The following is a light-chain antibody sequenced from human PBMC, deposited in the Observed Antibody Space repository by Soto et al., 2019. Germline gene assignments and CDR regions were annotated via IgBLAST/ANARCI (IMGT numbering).Light chain of an antibody. CDR1: TSNIGAGYD. CDR2: GNT. CDR3: QSYDNTLSGPIYV. V-gene: IGLV1-40*01. J-gene: IGLJ1*01. Sequence: QSVLTQPPSVSGALGQRVTISCTGITSNIGAGYDVHWYQLLPGRAPKLLIYGNTNRPSGVPDRFSGSKSATSASVAITGLQAEDEAIYYCQSYDNTLSGPIYVFGTGTKLTVL.